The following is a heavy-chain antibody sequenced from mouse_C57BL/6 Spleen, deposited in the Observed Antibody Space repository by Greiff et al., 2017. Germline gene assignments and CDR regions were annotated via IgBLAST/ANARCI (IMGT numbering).Heavy chain of an antibody. J-gene: IGHJ1*03. CDR3: AKCYYVRYFDV. V-gene: IGHV1-53*01. Sequence: QVQLKQPGTDLVKPGASVKLSCTASGYTFTSYWMHWVKQRPGQGLEWIGNINPSYSGTNYNETFKSKATLNVDNSYHTAYMQLSSLTSEDSAVYDCAKCYYVRYFDVWGTGTTVTVSS. D-gene: IGHD1-1*01. CDR1: GYTFTSYW. CDR2: INPSYSGT.